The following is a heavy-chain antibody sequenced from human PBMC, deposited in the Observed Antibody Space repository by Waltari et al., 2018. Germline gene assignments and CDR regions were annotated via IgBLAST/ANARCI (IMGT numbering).Heavy chain of an antibody. CDR2: IYTSGST. J-gene: IGHJ4*02. CDR3: ARESPRAFTIFGVVIMGYFDY. Sequence: QVQLQESGPGLVKPSETLSLTCTVSGGSISSYYWSWIRQPAGKGLGWIGRIYTSGSTNYNPSLKSRVTMSVDTSKNQFSLKLSSVTAADTAVYYCARESPRAFTIFGVVIMGYFDYWGQGTLVTVSS. CDR1: GGSISSYY. D-gene: IGHD3-3*01. V-gene: IGHV4-4*07.